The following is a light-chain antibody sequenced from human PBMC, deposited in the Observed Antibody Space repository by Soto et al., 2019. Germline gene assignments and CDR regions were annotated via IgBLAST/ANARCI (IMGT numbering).Light chain of an antibody. CDR3: QQYGSSPFT. V-gene: IGKV3-20*01. CDR1: QSVSSSY. Sequence: EIVLTQSPGTLSLSPGERATLSCRASQSVSSSYLAWYQQKPGQAPRLLIYGASSRATGIPDRFSGSGSGTHFTLPTSRLQPEDYAVYSCQQYGSSPFTCGPGTKVDIK. J-gene: IGKJ3*01. CDR2: GAS.